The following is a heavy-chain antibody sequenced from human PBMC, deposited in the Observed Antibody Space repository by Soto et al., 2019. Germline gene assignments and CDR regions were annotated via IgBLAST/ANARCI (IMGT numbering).Heavy chain of an antibody. D-gene: IGHD3-3*01. CDR1: GFTFSSYA. J-gene: IGHJ6*02. V-gene: IGHV3-30*04. CDR3: ARASGYYDYYYGMDV. Sequence: GGSLRLSCAASGFTFSSYAMHWVRQAPGKGLEWVAVISYDGSNKYYADSVKGRFTISRDNSKNTLYLQMNSLRAEDTAVYYCARASGYYDYYYGMDVWGQGTTVTVSS. CDR2: ISYDGSNK.